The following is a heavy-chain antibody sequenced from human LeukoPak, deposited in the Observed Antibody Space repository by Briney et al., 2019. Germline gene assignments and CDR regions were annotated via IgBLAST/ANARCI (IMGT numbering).Heavy chain of an antibody. Sequence: SETLSLTCAVYGGSFSGYYWSWIRQPPGKGLEWIGYIYYSGSTNYNPSLKSRVTISVDTSKNQFSLKLSSVTAADTAVYYCAREILPNCSSTSCHLSWFDPWGQGTLVTVSS. J-gene: IGHJ5*02. D-gene: IGHD2-2*01. V-gene: IGHV4-59*01. CDR1: GGSFSGYY. CDR3: AREILPNCSSTSCHLSWFDP. CDR2: IYYSGST.